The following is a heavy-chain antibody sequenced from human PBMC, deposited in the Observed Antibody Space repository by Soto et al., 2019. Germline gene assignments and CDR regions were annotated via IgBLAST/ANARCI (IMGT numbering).Heavy chain of an antibody. J-gene: IGHJ6*02. CDR2: IYHSGST. Sequence: QLQLQESGSGLVKPSQTLSLTCAVSGGSISSGGYSWSWIRQPPGKGLEWIGYIYHSGSTYYNPSLKSRVTISVDGSKNQYSLKLSSVTAADTAVYYCAGSSYYHNSGMDVWGQGTTVTVSS. V-gene: IGHV4-30-2*01. D-gene: IGHD3-22*01. CDR3: AGSSYYHNSGMDV. CDR1: GGSISSGGYS.